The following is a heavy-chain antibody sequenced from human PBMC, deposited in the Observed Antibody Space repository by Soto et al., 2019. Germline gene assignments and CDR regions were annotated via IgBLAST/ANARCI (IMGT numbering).Heavy chain of an antibody. V-gene: IGHV1-3*01. Sequence: ASGKVSCKTSGYTFTSYARHWVRQAPGQRVERMGWINAGNWNTKYSQKLQGRVTITRDTSGRKAYMDLSSLRSEERAVYYCARAYSIVVVPAAIINHWFDRWRQGTLVTASS. CDR1: GYTFTSYA. CDR2: INAGNWNT. J-gene: IGHJ5*02. D-gene: IGHD2-2*01. CDR3: ARAYSIVVVPAAIINHWFDR.